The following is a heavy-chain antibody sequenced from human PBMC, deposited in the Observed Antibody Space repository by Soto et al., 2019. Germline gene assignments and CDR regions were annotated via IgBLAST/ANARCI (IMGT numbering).Heavy chain of an antibody. Sequence: DVQLEESGGGLVQPGGSLRLSCGASGFTFSSYWMHWVRQAPGKGLVWVSRINSDGSRTNYADSVKGRFTISRDNAKKTVDLQMNRLSAEGTGVYYCARIGTGYYYMDVWGKGTTVTVSS. D-gene: IGHD3-10*01. V-gene: IGHV3-74*01. CDR2: INSDGSRT. CDR1: GFTFSSYW. J-gene: IGHJ6*03. CDR3: ARIGTGYYYMDV.